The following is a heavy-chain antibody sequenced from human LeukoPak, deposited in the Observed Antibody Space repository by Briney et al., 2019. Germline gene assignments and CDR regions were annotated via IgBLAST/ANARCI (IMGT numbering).Heavy chain of an antibody. J-gene: IGHJ4*02. CDR3: ARDPIAAEPDYFDY. V-gene: IGHV3-48*02. Sequence: GGSLRLSCAASGFMFDDSGMNWVRQAPGKGLQWIAFISNGGITTYYADSVRGRFTISRDNSKNTLYLQMNSLRDEDTAVYYCARDPIAAEPDYFDYWGQGTLVTVSS. D-gene: IGHD1-14*01. CDR2: ISNGGITT. CDR1: GFMFDDSG.